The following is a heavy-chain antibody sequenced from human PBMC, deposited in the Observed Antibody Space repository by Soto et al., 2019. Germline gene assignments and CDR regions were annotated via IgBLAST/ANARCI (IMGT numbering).Heavy chain of an antibody. J-gene: IGHJ4*02. Sequence: SETLSLTCTVSGGSISSGGYYWSWIRQHPGKGLEWIGYIYYSGSTYYNPSLKSRVTISVDTSKNQFSLKLSSVTAADTAVCYCARARYCGGDCYADAPYYFDYWGQGTLVTV. CDR3: ARARYCGGDCYADAPYYFDY. D-gene: IGHD2-21*02. CDR2: IYYSGST. V-gene: IGHV4-31*03. CDR1: GGSISSGGYY.